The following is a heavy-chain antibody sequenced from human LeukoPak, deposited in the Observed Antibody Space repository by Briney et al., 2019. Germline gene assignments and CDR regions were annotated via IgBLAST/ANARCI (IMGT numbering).Heavy chain of an antibody. CDR1: GGSISSGGYY. D-gene: IGHD1-1*01. Sequence: SETLSLTCTVSGGSISSGGYYWSWIRQPPGKGLEWIGYIYHSGGTYYNPSLKSRVTISVDRSKNQFSLKLSSVTAADTAVYYCARGDDHFDPWGQGTLVTVSS. V-gene: IGHV4-30-2*01. J-gene: IGHJ5*02. CDR3: ARGDDHFDP. CDR2: IYHSGGT.